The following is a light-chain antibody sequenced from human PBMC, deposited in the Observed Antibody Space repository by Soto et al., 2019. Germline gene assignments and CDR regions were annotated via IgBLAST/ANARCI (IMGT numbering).Light chain of an antibody. Sequence: QSVLTRPASVSGSPGQSITISCTGTSSDVGIYNYVSWYQQHPGKAPKLMIYQVTNRPSGVSNRFSGSKSGNTASLTISGLQAEDEADYYCSSYTGSTNYVFGTGTKSPS. V-gene: IGLV2-14*01. J-gene: IGLJ1*01. CDR1: SSDVGIYNY. CDR2: QVT. CDR3: SSYTGSTNYV.